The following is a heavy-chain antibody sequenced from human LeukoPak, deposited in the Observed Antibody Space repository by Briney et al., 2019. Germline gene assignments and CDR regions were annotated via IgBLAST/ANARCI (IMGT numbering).Heavy chain of an antibody. CDR1: GYTFTGYY. J-gene: IGHJ5*02. CDR2: INTNTGNP. D-gene: IGHD6-19*01. V-gene: IGHV7-4-1*02. CDR3: ARSKYSSGWYTVSGFDP. Sequence: ASVKVSCKASGYTFTGYYMHWVRQAPGQGLEWMGWINTNTGNPTYAQGFTGRFVFSLDTSVSTAYLQISSLKAEDTTVYYCARSKYSSGWYTVSGFDPWGQGTLVTVSS.